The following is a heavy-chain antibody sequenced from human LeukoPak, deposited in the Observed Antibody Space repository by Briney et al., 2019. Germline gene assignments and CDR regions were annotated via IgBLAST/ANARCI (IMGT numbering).Heavy chain of an antibody. Sequence: SETLSLTCTVSGGSISSSGYYWGWIRQPPGKGLEWIGSIYYSGSTYYNPSLKSRVTISVDTTKIQFSLKLSAVTAADTAVYPCARARIRSADAFDIWGQGTMVTVSS. J-gene: IGHJ3*02. CDR2: IYYSGST. V-gene: IGHV4-39*01. CDR1: GGSISSSGYY. CDR3: ARARIRSADAFDI. D-gene: IGHD2-15*01.